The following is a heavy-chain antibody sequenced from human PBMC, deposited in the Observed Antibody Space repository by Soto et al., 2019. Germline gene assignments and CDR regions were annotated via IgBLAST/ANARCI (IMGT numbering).Heavy chain of an antibody. CDR2: ITPMIGTT. CDR1: GGTFYTYA. Sequence: QVHLVQYGAEVKRPGSSVRVSCRASGGTFYTYAFTWVRQAPGQGLEWMGGITPMIGTTKYAQKFPGRVTISADESASTAYMVLSNLRSDDTAVYYCARDVIVMTSVFGFWGQGTLITVSS. J-gene: IGHJ4*02. CDR3: ARDVIVMTSVFGF. D-gene: IGHD3-10*01. V-gene: IGHV1-69*01.